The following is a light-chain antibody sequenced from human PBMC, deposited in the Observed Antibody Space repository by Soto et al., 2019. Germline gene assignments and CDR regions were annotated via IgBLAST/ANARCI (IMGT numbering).Light chain of an antibody. CDR2: DVS. J-gene: IGLJ2*01. V-gene: IGLV2-14*01. CDR1: SSDVGGYNY. CDR3: SSYASSLTLV. Sequence: QSALTQPASVSGSPGQSITISCTGTSSDVGGYNYVSWYQQHPGKAPKLMIYDVSNRPSGVSYRFSGSKSGNTASLTISGLQAEDEADYYCSSYASSLTLVFRGGTKLTVL.